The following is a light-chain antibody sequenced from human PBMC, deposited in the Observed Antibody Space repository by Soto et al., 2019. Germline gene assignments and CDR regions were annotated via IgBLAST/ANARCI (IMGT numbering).Light chain of an antibody. CDR2: DAS. CDR1: QGVGST. V-gene: IGKV3-15*01. Sequence: ELVLTQSPATLSVSPGERATLSCRASQGVGSTLAWYQQEPGQAPRLLIYDASTRATGIPARFSGDGSGTEFPLTSSRLQADDFAFYYCQHYKTWPLTFGGGTRVEI. CDR3: QHYKTWPLT. J-gene: IGKJ4*01.